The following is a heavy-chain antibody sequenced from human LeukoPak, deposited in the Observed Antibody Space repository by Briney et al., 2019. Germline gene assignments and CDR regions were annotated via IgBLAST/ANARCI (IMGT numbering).Heavy chain of an antibody. Sequence: PSETLSLTCTVSGYSISSGYYWGWIRQPPGKGLEWIGSFYHSGSTYYNPSLKGRVTISVDTSKNQFSLKLSSVTAADTAVYYCARGMVTAELGDYWGQGTLVIVSS. CDR3: ARGMVTAELGDY. D-gene: IGHD4-23*01. J-gene: IGHJ4*02. CDR1: GYSISSGYY. CDR2: FYHSGST. V-gene: IGHV4-38-2*02.